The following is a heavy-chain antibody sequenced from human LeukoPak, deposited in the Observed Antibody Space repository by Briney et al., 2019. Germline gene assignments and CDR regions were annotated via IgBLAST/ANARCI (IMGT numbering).Heavy chain of an antibody. V-gene: IGHV3-21*01. D-gene: IGHD6-19*01. J-gene: IGHJ4*02. Sequence: PGGSLRLSCAASGFTFSSYSMNWVRQAPGKGLEWVSSISSSSSYIYYADSVKGRFTISRDNAKNSLYLQMNSLRAEDTAVYYCARGPTIAVAGPYYFDYWGQGTLVTVSS. CDR1: GFTFSSYS. CDR3: ARGPTIAVAGPYYFDY. CDR2: ISSSSSYI.